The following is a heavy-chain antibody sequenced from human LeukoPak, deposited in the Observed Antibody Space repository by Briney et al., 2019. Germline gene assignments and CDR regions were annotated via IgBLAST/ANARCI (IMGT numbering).Heavy chain of an antibody. CDR3: ASIVGSIAAAAHGAFDI. V-gene: IGHV4-31*03. CDR1: GGSISSGGYY. D-gene: IGHD6-13*01. Sequence: PSETLSLTCTVSGGSISSGGYYWSWIRQHPGKGLEWIGYIYYSGSTYYNPSLKSRVTISVDTSKNQFSLKLSSVTAADTAVYYCASIVGSIAAAAHGAFDIWGQGTMVTVSS. J-gene: IGHJ3*02. CDR2: IYYSGST.